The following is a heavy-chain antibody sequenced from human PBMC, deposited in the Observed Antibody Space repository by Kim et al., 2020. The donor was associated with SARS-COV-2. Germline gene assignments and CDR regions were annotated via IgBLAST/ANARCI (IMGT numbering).Heavy chain of an antibody. J-gene: IGHJ4*02. Sequence: YNPSLKRRVTISVDRSKNQFSLKLSSVTAADTAVYYCASYDFWSGYYDYWGQGTLVTVSS. CDR3: ASYDFWSGYYDY. D-gene: IGHD3-3*01. V-gene: IGHV4-30-2*01.